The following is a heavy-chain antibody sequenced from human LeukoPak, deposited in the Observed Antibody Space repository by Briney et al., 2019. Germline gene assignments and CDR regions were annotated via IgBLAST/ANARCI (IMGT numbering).Heavy chain of an antibody. D-gene: IGHD3-10*01. J-gene: IGHJ4*02. Sequence: GGSLRLSCAASGFTFSNYAMHWVRQAPGKGLEWLAYIRYDGSSKYYADFVRGRFTISRDYSKNTLYLHMNSLRAEDTAVYYCARDQAGSGHYADYWGQGTLVTVSS. V-gene: IGHV3-30*02. CDR3: ARDQAGSGHYADY. CDR2: IRYDGSSK. CDR1: GFTFSNYA.